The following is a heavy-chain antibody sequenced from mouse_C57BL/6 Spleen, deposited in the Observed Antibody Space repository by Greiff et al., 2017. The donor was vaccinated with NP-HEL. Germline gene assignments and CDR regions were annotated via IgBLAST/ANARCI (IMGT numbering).Heavy chain of an antibody. D-gene: IGHD2-5*01. V-gene: IGHV14-4*01. J-gene: IGHJ2*01. CDR3: THSNYQYYFDY. CDR2: IDPENGDT. CDR1: GFNIKDDY. Sequence: VQLQQSGAELVRPGASVKLSCTASGFNIKDDYMHWVKQRPEQGLEWIGWIDPENGDTEYASKFQGKATITADTSSNTAYLQLSSLTSEDTAVYYCTHSNYQYYFDYWGQGTTLTVSS.